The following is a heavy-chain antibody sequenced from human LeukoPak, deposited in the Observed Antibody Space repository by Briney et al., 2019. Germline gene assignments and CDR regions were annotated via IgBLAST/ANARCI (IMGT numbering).Heavy chain of an antibody. J-gene: IGHJ3*02. CDR2: IIPIFGTA. D-gene: IGHD6-19*01. Sequence: SVKVSCKASGDTFSSYAISWVRQAPGQGLEWMGGIIPIFGTADYAQKFQGRVTITTDEPTSTAYMELSSLRSEDTAVYYCAREGAQWLVGAFDIWGQGTMVTVSS. CDR1: GDTFSSYA. CDR3: AREGAQWLVGAFDI. V-gene: IGHV1-69*05.